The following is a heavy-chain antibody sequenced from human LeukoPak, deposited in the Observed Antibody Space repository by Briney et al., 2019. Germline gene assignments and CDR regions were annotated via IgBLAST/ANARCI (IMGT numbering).Heavy chain of an antibody. Sequence: GGSLTLSCAASGFTFSNYRLNWLRQAPGKGLEWVSTISGSGVSTFYADPVKGRFTISRDNSKNTLYLHMNSLSADDTAIYYCAKDSFSTRWGQGTLVTVSS. J-gene: IGHJ4*02. CDR1: GFTFSNYR. D-gene: IGHD2-2*01. V-gene: IGHV3-23*01. CDR3: AKDSFSTR. CDR2: ISGSGVST.